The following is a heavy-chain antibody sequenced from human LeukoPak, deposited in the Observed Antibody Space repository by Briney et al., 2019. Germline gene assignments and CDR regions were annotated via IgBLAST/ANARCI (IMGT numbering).Heavy chain of an antibody. Sequence: SETLSLTCTVSGGSISSYYWSWVRQPAGKGLEWIGRIYTSGSTNYNPSLKSRVTMFVHTSNTQLSLKLSSMTAADTAVQYCSRLSVSAPNWFDPWGQGTLVTVSS. V-gene: IGHV4-4*07. D-gene: IGHD1-14*01. CDR3: SRLSVSAPNWFDP. J-gene: IGHJ5*02. CDR2: IYTSGST. CDR1: GGSISSYY.